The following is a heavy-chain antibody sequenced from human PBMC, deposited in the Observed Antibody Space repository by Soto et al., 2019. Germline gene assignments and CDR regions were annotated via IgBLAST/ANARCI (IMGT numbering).Heavy chain of an antibody. CDR3: ARGTYSSSWPYYYGVDV. V-gene: IGHV3-30*03. D-gene: IGHD6-13*01. CDR1: GFTFSSYG. Sequence: QVQLVESGGGVVQPGRSLRLSCAASGFTFSSYGMHWVRQAPGKGLEWVAVTSHDGRKKFYADSVKGRVTISRDNSKNTRYVQMNSLRTEDTAVYYCARGTYSSSWPYYYGVDVWGQGTLVTVSS. J-gene: IGHJ6*02. CDR2: TSHDGRKK.